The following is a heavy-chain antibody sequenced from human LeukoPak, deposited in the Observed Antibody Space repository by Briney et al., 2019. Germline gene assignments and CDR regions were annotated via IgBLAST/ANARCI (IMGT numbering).Heavy chain of an antibody. CDR3: ARGFYDYGDSGAFDI. D-gene: IGHD4-17*01. J-gene: IGHJ3*02. CDR1: GYSFTSYW. CDR2: IYPGDSDT. Sequence: GESLKISCKGSGYSFTSYWIGWVRQMPGKGLEWMGIIYPGDSDTRYSPSFQGQVTISADKSISTAYLQWSSLKASDTAVYYCARGFYDYGDSGAFDIWGQGTMVTVSS. V-gene: IGHV5-51*01.